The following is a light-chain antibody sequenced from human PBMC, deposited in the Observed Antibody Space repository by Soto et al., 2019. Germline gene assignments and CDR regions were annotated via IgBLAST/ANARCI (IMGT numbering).Light chain of an antibody. J-gene: IGKJ1*01. CDR3: QHYNSYSEA. CDR1: QSISSY. CDR2: AAS. V-gene: IGKV1-39*01. Sequence: DIQMTQSPSSLSASVGDRVTITCRASQSISSYLNWYQQKPGKAPKLLIYAASSLQSGVPSRFSGSGSETEFSLTIRALQPDDFATYYCQHYNSYSEAFGQGTKVDIK.